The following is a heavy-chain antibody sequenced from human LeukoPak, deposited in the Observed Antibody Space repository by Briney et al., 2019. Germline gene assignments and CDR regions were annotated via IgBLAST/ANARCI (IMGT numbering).Heavy chain of an antibody. D-gene: IGHD2-2*01. CDR1: GFTVSSNY. CDR3: ARLRGYCSSTSCYGYYFDS. Sequence: GGSLRLSCAASGFTVSSNYMSWVRQAPGKGLEWGSVIYSGGSTYYADSVKGRFTISRDNSKNTLYLQMNSLRAEDTAVYYCARLRGYCSSTSCYGYYFDSWGQGTLVTVSS. V-gene: IGHV3-53*01. CDR2: IYSGGST. J-gene: IGHJ4*02.